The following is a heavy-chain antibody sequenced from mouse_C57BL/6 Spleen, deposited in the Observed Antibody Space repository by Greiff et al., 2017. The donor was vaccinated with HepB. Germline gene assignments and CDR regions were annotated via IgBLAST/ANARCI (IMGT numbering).Heavy chain of an antibody. D-gene: IGHD1-1*01. CDR3: ARSRYYGSRGDY. CDR1: GYTFTSYW. V-gene: IGHV1-61*01. J-gene: IGHJ2*01. Sequence: VQLQQPGAELVRPGSSVKLSCKASGYTFTSYWMDWVKQRPGQGLEWIGNIYPSDSETHYNQKFKDKATLTVDKSSSTAYMQLSSLTSEDSAVYYCARSRYYGSRGDYWGRGTTLTVSS. CDR2: IYPSDSET.